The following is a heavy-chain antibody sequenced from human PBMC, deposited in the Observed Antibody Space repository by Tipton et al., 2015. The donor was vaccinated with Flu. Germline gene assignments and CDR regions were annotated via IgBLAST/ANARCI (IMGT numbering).Heavy chain of an antibody. CDR2: INSDGSST. V-gene: IGHV3-74*01. D-gene: IGHD6-19*01. CDR1: GFTFSSYW. Sequence: GSLRLSCAASGFTFSSYWMHWVRQAPGKGLVWVSRINSDGSSTSYADSVKGRFTISRDNAKNTLYLQMNSLRAEDTAVYYCARRGSGWYSGPYMDVWGKGTTVTVSS. J-gene: IGHJ6*03. CDR3: ARRGSGWYSGPYMDV.